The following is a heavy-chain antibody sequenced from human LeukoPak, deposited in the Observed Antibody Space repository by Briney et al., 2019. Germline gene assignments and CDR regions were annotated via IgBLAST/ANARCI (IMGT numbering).Heavy chain of an antibody. CDR3: PRDQGSLIVGRTSNRYFDL. V-gene: IGHV3-7*01. D-gene: IGHD3-22*01. Sequence: GGSLRLSCAASGFTFSNYWMSWGPQAPGKGLEWGANINQDGREIYYVDSVKGRFTITRDNAKNSLYPQIHSIIAEDTAVHYCPRDQGSLIVGRTSNRYFDLWGRGNLVTVSS. CDR1: GFTFSNYW. J-gene: IGHJ2*01. CDR2: INQDGREI.